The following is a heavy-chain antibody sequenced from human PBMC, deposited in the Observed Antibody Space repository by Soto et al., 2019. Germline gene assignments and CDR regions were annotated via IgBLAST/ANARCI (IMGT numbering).Heavy chain of an antibody. D-gene: IGHD3-9*01. V-gene: IGHV3-9*01. J-gene: IGHJ4*02. CDR1: GFTFDDYA. CDR3: AKDRDDILTGRFDY. Sequence: EVQLVESGGGLVQPGRSLRLSCAASGFTFDDYAMHWVRQAPGKGLEWVSGISWNSGSIGYADSVKGRFTISRDNAKNSLYLQMNSLRAEDTALYYCAKDRDDILTGRFDYWGQGTLVTVSS. CDR2: ISWNSGSI.